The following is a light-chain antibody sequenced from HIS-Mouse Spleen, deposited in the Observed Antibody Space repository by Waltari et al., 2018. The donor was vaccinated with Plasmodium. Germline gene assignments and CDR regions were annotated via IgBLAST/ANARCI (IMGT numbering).Light chain of an antibody. Sequence: QSALTQPASVSGSPGQSITISCTGTRRDGGGYNSVSWYHQHPGKAPKLRIYEVSNRPSGVSNRFSGSKSGNTASLTISGLQAEDEADYYCSSYTSSSTVFGGGTKLTVL. CDR2: EVS. J-gene: IGLJ2*01. CDR3: SSYTSSSTV. CDR1: RRDGGGYNS. V-gene: IGLV2-14*01.